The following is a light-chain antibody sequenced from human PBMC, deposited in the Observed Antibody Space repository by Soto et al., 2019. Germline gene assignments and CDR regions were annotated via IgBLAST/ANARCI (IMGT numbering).Light chain of an antibody. J-gene: IGLJ1*01. CDR1: SSDVGGYNF. V-gene: IGLV2-11*01. Sequence: QSALTQPRSVSGSPGQSVTISCTGTSSDVGGYNFVSWYQQHPGKAPKFMIYDVTKRPSGVPERFSGSKSGNTASLTISGLQAEDEADYYCCSYVGSYTSYVFGTGTKLTVL. CDR2: DVT. CDR3: CSYVGSYTSYV.